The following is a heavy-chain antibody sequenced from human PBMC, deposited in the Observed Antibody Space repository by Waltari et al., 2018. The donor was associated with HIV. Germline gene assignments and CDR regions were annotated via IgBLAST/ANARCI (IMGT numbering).Heavy chain of an antibody. V-gene: IGHV5-51*01. CDR3: ARQGLVVAADY. CDR1: GYSFTSYW. D-gene: IGHD2-15*01. Sequence: EAQLVQSGAEVKKPGESLKISCKGSGYSFTSYWIGWVRERPGSGLGWMGIIYPGDAETRYSPSFQGQVTISADKSISTAYLQWSSLKASDTAMYYCARQGLVVAADYWGQGTLVTVSS. CDR2: IYPGDAET. J-gene: IGHJ4*02.